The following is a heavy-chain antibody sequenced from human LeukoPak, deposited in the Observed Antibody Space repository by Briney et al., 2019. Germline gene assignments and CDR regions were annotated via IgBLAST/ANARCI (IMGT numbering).Heavy chain of an antibody. CDR3: ATANKGILGCSSTSCYTGDLYYYYYYMDV. D-gene: IGHD2-2*02. V-gene: IGHV4-30-4*08. J-gene: IGHJ6*03. CDR2: NYYSGST. Sequence: SQTLSLTCTVSGGSISSGDYYWSWIRQPPGKGLEWIGYNYYSGSTYYNQSLKSRVTISVDTSKNQFSLKLSSVTAADTAVYYCATANKGILGCSSTSCYTGDLYYYYYYMDVWGKGTTVTVSS. CDR1: GGSISSGDYY.